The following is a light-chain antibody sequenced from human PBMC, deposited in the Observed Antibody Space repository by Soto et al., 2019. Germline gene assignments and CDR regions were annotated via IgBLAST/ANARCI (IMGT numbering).Light chain of an antibody. CDR2: GAS. CDR3: QQYSNWTET. CDR1: RGVSSN. J-gene: IGKJ1*01. V-gene: IGKV3-15*01. Sequence: EIVMTQSPSTLSVSPGERATLSCRASRGVSSNLAWYQQTGGQTPRLLIYGASTRSTGVTASFSGSGSGTEFTLTISSLQSEDFAVYYGQQYSNWTETFGQGTKVEIK.